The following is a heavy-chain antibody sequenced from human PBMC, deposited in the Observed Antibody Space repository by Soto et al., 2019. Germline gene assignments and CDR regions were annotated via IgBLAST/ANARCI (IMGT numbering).Heavy chain of an antibody. D-gene: IGHD4-17*01. V-gene: IGHV5-10-1*01. J-gene: IGHJ3*02. CDR1: GYSFTSYW. Sequence: GESLKISCKGSGYSFTSYWISWVRQMPGKGLEWMGGIDPSDSYTNYSPSFQGHVTISADKSISTAYLQWSSLKASDTAMYYCASPDTVTTGSTAFDIWGQGTMVTVSS. CDR2: IDPSDSYT. CDR3: ASPDTVTTGSTAFDI.